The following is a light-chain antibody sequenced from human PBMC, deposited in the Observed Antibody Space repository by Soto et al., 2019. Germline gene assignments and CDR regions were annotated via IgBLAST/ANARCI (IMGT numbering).Light chain of an antibody. CDR1: SSNIGAGYD. V-gene: IGLV1-40*01. CDR3: QSYGSTLSARYV. Sequence: QSVLTQPPSVSGAPGQRVTISCTGSSSNIGAGYDVHWYQQRPGAAPKLLISANINRPSGVPDRFSGSKSGTSASLAITGLQADDEGDYYCQSYGSTLSARYVFGTGTKVTVL. CDR2: ANI. J-gene: IGLJ1*01.